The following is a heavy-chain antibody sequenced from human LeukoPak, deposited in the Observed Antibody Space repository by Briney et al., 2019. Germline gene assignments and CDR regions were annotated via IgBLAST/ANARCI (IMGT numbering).Heavy chain of an antibody. V-gene: IGHV3-23*01. J-gene: IGHJ4*02. CDR2: ISGSGGTT. Sequence: GGSLRLSCAASGFTFSSYGMNWVRQAPGKGLEWVSGISGSGGTTYYADSVKGRFTISKDNSKNSLSLQVSSLRAEDTAVYYCAKTNGYYSDWGQGTLVTVSS. CDR1: GFTFSSYG. D-gene: IGHD3-22*01. CDR3: AKTNGYYSD.